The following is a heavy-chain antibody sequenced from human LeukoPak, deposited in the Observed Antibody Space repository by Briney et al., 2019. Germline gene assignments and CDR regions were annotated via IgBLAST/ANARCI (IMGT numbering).Heavy chain of an antibody. V-gene: IGHV4-34*01. D-gene: IGHD5-18*01. Sequence: PSETLSLTCAVYGGSFSGYYWSWIRQPPGKGLEWIGEINHSGSTNYNPSLKSRVTISVDTSKNQFSLKLSSVTAADTAVYYCARERGTQPRSWFDPWGQGTLVTVSS. CDR2: INHSGST. CDR1: GGSFSGYY. CDR3: ARERGTQPRSWFDP. J-gene: IGHJ5*02.